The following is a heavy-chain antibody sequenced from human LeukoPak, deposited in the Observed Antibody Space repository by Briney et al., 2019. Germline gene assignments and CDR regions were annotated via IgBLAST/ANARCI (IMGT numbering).Heavy chain of an antibody. Sequence: SETLSLPYPVSGGSISSYYWSWIRQPPGKGLEWIGYIYYSGSTNYNPSLKSRVTISVDTSKNQFSLKLSSVTAADTAVYYCARADSGYDYLSRWGPGALVTVSS. CDR2: IYYSGST. CDR3: ARADSGYDYLSR. J-gene: IGHJ4*01. V-gene: IGHV4-59*01. CDR1: GGSISSYY. D-gene: IGHD5-12*01.